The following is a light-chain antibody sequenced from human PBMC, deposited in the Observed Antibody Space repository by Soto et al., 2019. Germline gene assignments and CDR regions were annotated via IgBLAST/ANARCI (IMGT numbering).Light chain of an antibody. CDR2: DVS. CDR1: PTARSY. CDR3: QQRSNWPLT. Sequence: EIELTQSPATLSLSPGERATLSCRASPTARSYLAWYQQKPGQAPRLLIYDVSNRATGVPARFSGSGSETDFSLTISSLEPEEFAVYYCQQRSNWPLTFGGGTRVEIK. J-gene: IGKJ4*01. V-gene: IGKV3-11*01.